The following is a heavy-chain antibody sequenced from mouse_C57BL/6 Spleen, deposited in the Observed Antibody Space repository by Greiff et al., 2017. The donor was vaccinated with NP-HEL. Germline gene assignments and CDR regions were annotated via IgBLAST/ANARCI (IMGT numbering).Heavy chain of an antibody. CDR3: ARSNWDWYFDV. V-gene: IGHV1-64*01. Sequence: VQLQQPGAELVKPGASVKLSCKASGYTFTSYWMHWVKQRPGQGLEWIGMIHPNSGSTNYNEKFKSKATLTVDKSSSTAYMQRSSLTSEDSAVYYCARSNWDWYFDVWGTGTTVTVSS. CDR1: GYTFTSYW. J-gene: IGHJ1*03. CDR2: IHPNSGST. D-gene: IGHD4-1*01.